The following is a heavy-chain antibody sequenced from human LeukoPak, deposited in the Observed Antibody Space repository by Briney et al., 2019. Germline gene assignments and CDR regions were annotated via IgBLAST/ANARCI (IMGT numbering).Heavy chain of an antibody. CDR1: GESPNNYY. CDR2: INHSGSA. J-gene: IGHJ5*02. V-gene: IGHV4-34*01. CDR3: ARERASNNYNNWFDP. D-gene: IGHD4-11*01. Sequence: PSETLSLTSAVYGESPNNYYWTSIRQPPPKGLEWIGEINHSGSANSHPSLKSRVTISVDTSVNQFFLKLSPVTAADTAVYYCARERASNNYNNWFDPWGQGTLVTVSS.